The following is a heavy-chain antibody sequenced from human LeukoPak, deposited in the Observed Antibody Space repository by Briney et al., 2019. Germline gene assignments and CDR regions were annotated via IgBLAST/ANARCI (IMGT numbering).Heavy chain of an antibody. CDR3: ARDLGTTVFWFDP. D-gene: IGHD4-17*01. J-gene: IGHJ5*02. CDR1: GGSFSTYA. V-gene: IGHV1-69*04. Sequence: SVKVSCKASGGSFSTYAISGSRQAPGKGLEWMGRIIPILGIANYAQKFQGRVTITADKSTSTAYMELSSLRSEDTAVYYCARDLGTTVFWFDPWGQGTLVTVSS. CDR2: IIPILGIA.